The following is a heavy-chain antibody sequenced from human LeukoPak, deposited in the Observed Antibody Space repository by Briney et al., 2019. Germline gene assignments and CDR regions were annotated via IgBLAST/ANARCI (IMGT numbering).Heavy chain of an antibody. J-gene: IGHJ4*02. D-gene: IGHD1-26*01. CDR1: GFSFTTYG. CDR3: VKDRTINGRSSPFDS. CDR2: ISYDGRNQ. V-gene: IGHV3-30*18. Sequence: GGSLRLSCAASGFSFTTYGMHWVRQAPLEGLEWLAAISYDGRNQNYADSVKGRFTIFRDNSQNTLYLQMNSLRAEDTALYYCVKDRTINGRSSPFDSWGQGTLVTVSS.